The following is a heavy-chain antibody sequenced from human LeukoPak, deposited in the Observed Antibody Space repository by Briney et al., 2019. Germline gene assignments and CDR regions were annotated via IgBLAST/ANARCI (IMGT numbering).Heavy chain of an antibody. CDR1: GFTFSSYE. J-gene: IGHJ4*02. Sequence: GGSLRLSCEASGFTFSSYEMSWVRQVPGKGLEWVSYISSSGSAIYYADSVKGRFTISRDNAKNSPYLQMNSLRAEDTGVYYCARDASLAGDRVEYWGQGTLVTVSS. CDR2: ISSSGSAI. D-gene: IGHD3-16*01. V-gene: IGHV3-48*03. CDR3: ARDASLAGDRVEY.